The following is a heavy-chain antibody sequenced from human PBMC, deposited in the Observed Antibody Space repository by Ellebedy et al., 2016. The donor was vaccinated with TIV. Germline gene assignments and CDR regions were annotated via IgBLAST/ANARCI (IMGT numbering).Heavy chain of an antibody. CDR2: IYSGGSA. D-gene: IGHD4-17*01. V-gene: IGHV3-66*01. J-gene: IGHJ4*02. Sequence: PGGSLRLSCAASGFSVSTNYMSWVRQAPGKGPEWVSIIYSGGSAYYADSVKGRFAISRDNSRNTLYLEMNSLRAEDTAVYYCASRPDGDYHFLDYWGQGTLVTVSS. CDR1: GFSVSTNY. CDR3: ASRPDGDYHFLDY.